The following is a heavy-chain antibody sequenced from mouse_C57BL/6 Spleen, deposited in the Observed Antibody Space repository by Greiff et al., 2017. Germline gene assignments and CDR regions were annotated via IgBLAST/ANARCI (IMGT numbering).Heavy chain of an antibody. J-gene: IGHJ2*01. Sequence: QVHVKQPGAELVKPGASVKLSCKASGYTFTSYWMHWVKQRPGQGLEWIGMIHPNSGSTNYNEKFKSKATLTVDKSSSTAYMQLSSLTSEDSAVYYWASCYGGPYYFDYWGQGTTLPGSS. D-gene: IGHD1-1*01. V-gene: IGHV1-64*01. CDR1: GYTFTSYW. CDR2: IHPNSGST. CDR3: ASCYGGPYYFDY.